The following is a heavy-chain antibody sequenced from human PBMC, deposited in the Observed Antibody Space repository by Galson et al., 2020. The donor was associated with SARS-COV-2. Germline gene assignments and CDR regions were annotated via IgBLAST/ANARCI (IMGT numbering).Heavy chain of an antibody. CDR2: ISGFSRSI. Sequence: GESLKISCAATGFTFSSYSMNWVRQAQAKGLEWVSYISGFSRSIFYADTVKGRFTISRDNAKNSLYLQMNSLRAEDMGVYYCASTYYFDSSSYYSPLNYYYGMDVWGQGTTVTVSS. J-gene: IGHJ6*02. CDR3: ASTYYFDSSSYYSPLNYYYGMDV. V-gene: IGHV3-48*04. CDR1: GFTFSSYS. D-gene: IGHD3-22*01.